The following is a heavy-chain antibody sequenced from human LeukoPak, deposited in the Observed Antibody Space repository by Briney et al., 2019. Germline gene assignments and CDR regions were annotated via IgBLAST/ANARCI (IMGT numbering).Heavy chain of an antibody. J-gene: IGHJ5*02. CDR2: IYYSGST. Sequence: SETLSLTCTVSGGSISNGDYYWSWLRPPPGKGLEWIGYIYYSGSTYYNPSLKSRVTIAVDTSKNQFSLKLSSVTAADTAVYYSARGETTFDPWGQGTLVTVSS. D-gene: IGHD4-11*01. CDR3: ARGETTFDP. CDR1: GGSISNGDYY. V-gene: IGHV4-30-4*01.